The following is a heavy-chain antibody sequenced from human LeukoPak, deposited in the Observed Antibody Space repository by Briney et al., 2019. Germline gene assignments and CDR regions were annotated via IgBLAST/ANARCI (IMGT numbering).Heavy chain of an antibody. Sequence: ASVKVSCKTSGYTFNSFGITWLRQAPGQGLEWLGWISAYKDFTSHAQKFQDRIIMTTDTSTTTAYMELTNLKSDDTAVYYCAREAVSFVAVAKDGYLDFWGQGTLVTVSS. J-gene: IGHJ4*02. CDR1: GYTFNSFG. D-gene: IGHD6-19*01. V-gene: IGHV1-18*01. CDR2: ISAYKDFT. CDR3: AREAVSFVAVAKDGYLDF.